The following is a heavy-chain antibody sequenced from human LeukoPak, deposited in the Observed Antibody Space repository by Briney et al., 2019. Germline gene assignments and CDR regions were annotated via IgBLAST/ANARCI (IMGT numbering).Heavy chain of an antibody. V-gene: IGHV1-8*01. CDR1: GYTFTSYD. CDR2: MNPNSGNT. Sequence: GSVKVSCKASGYTFTSYDINWVRQATGQGLEWMGWMNPNSGNTGYAQKFQGRVTMTRNTSISTAYMELSSLRSEDTAVYYCARDQAAGYYDSSGYYLFDYWGQGTLVTVSS. CDR3: ARDQAAGYYDSSGYYLFDY. D-gene: IGHD3-22*01. J-gene: IGHJ4*02.